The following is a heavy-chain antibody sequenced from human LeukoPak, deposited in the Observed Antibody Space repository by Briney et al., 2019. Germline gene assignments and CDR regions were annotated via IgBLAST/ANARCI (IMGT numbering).Heavy chain of an antibody. J-gene: IGHJ4*02. CDR1: GFTFRAYA. CDR2: ISGSGGST. Sequence: PGRSLRLSCAASGFTFRAYAMSWVRQAPGKGLEWVSAISGSGGSTYYADSVKGRFTISRDNSKNTLYLQMNSLRAEDTAVYYCAKDRQVHYYDSSGYYYLFDYWGQGTLVTVSS. V-gene: IGHV3-23*01. D-gene: IGHD3-22*01. CDR3: AKDRQVHYYDSSGYYYLFDY.